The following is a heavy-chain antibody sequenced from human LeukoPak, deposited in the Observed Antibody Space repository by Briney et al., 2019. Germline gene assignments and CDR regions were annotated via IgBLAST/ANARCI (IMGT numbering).Heavy chain of an antibody. CDR1: GGSFSGYY. CDR2: ITYSGST. CDR3: ARDYTS. Sequence: SETLSLTCAVYGGSFSGYYWSWIRQPPGKGLEWIGEITYSGSTNYNSSLKSRVTISVDTSKNQFSLKLNSVTAADTAVYYCARDYTSWGQGTIVTVSS. J-gene: IGHJ3*01. D-gene: IGHD4-11*01. V-gene: IGHV4-34*01.